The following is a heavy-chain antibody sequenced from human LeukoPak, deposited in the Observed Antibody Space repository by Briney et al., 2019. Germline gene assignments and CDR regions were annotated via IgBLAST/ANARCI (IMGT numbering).Heavy chain of an antibody. Sequence: SVKVSCKASGGTFSSYAISWVRQAPGQGLEWMGGIIPIFGTASYAQKFQGRVTITADESTSTAYMELSSLRSEDTAVYYCARAPVDTAMALDYWGQGTLVTVSS. CDR2: IIPIFGTA. D-gene: IGHD5-18*01. CDR1: GGTFSSYA. V-gene: IGHV1-69*13. J-gene: IGHJ4*02. CDR3: ARAPVDTAMALDY.